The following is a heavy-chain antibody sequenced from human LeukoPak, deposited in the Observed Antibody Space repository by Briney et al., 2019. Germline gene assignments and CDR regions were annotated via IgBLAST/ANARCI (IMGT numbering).Heavy chain of an antibody. CDR1: GGTFSSYA. V-gene: IGHV1-69*13. J-gene: IGHJ4*02. CDR2: IIPIFGTA. Sequence: SVKVSCKASGGTFSSYAISWVRQAPGQGLEWMGGIIPIFGTANYAQKFQGRVTITADESTSTAYMELSSLRSEDTAVYYCAIPNSDILPGPDLNYFDYWGQETRVTASS. CDR3: AIPNSDILPGPDLNYFDY. D-gene: IGHD3-9*01.